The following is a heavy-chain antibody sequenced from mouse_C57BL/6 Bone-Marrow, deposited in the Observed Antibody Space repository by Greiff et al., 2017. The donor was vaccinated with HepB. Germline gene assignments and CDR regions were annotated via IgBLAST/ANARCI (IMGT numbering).Heavy chain of an antibody. CDR2: IDPSDSYT. D-gene: IGHD2-4*01. J-gene: IGHJ1*03. V-gene: IGHV1-69*01. CDR1: GYTFTSYW. CDR3: AKSTMIATEGYWYFDV. Sequence: QVQLQQSGAELVMPGASVKLSCKASGYTFTSYWMHWVKQRPGQGLEWIGEIDPSDSYTNYNQKFKGKSTLTVDKSSSTDYMQLRSLTSEDSAVYYCAKSTMIATEGYWYFDVWGTGTAVTVSA.